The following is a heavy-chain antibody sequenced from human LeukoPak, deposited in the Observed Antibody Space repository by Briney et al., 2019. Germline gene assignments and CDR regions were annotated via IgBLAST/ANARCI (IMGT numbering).Heavy chain of an antibody. Sequence: SGTLSLTCTVSGGSISSSSYYWGWIRQPPGKGLEWIGSIYYSGTSYYNPSLKSRVTTSVDTSKNQFSLKLNSVTAADTAVYYCARLAIYSSGTDNWGQGTLVTVSS. CDR3: ARLAIYSSGTDN. V-gene: IGHV4-39*01. J-gene: IGHJ4*02. D-gene: IGHD6-19*01. CDR2: IYYSGTS. CDR1: GGSISSSSYY.